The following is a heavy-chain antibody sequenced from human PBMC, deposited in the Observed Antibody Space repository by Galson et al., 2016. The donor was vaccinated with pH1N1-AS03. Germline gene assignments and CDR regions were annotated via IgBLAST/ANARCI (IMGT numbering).Heavy chain of an antibody. Sequence: LRLSCAASGFTFSSFGLHWVRQAPGKGLDWVAHISPDGSKIYYADSVRGRFTISRDNFKSTLYLQLNSLRGEDTGVYYCTKDLPTRYGMDVWGQGTTVTVSS. CDR2: ISPDGSKI. J-gene: IGHJ6*02. V-gene: IGHV3-30*18. CDR1: GFTFSSFG. CDR3: TKDLPTRYGMDV.